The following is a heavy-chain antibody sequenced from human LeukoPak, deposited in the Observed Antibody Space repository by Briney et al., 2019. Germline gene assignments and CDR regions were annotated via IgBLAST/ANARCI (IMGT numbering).Heavy chain of an antibody. D-gene: IGHD3-10*01. CDR1: GFTFSSYG. V-gene: IGHV3-30*18. J-gene: IGHJ4*02. CDR3: AKDGDGSGSSPYYFDY. Sequence: GGSLRLSCAAYGFTFSSYGMHWVRQAPGKGLEWVAVISYDGSNKYYADSVKGRFTISRDNSKNTLYLQMNSLRAEDTAVYYCAKDGDGSGSSPYYFDYWGQGTLVTVSS. CDR2: ISYDGSNK.